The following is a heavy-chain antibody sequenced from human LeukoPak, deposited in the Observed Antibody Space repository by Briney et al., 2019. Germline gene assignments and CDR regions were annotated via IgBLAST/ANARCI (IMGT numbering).Heavy chain of an antibody. CDR2: IYHSGST. CDR3: ARNHSSGWFDY. D-gene: IGHD6-19*01. Sequence: PSETLSLTCGVSGYSISSCYYWGWIRQPPGKGLEWIGSIYHSGSTYYNPSLKSRVTISVDTSKNQFSLKLSSVTAADTAVYYCARNHSSGWFDYWGQGTLVTVSS. CDR1: GYSISSCYY. J-gene: IGHJ4*02. V-gene: IGHV4-38-2*01.